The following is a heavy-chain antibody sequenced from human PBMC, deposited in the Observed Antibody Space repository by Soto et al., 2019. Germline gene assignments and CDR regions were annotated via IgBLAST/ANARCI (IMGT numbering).Heavy chain of an antibody. Sequence: PGESLKISCKASGHTFTTYWINWVRQMPGKGLEWVGRIDPSDSDTNYSPSFEGHVTMSADKSTYTAYLQWSSLKASDTAVYHCASDNYGSSLAYYYGLEVWGQGTTVTVSS. CDR1: GHTFTTYW. D-gene: IGHD3-10*01. J-gene: IGHJ6*02. CDR2: IDPSDSDT. V-gene: IGHV5-10-1*01. CDR3: ASDNYGSSLAYYYGLEV.